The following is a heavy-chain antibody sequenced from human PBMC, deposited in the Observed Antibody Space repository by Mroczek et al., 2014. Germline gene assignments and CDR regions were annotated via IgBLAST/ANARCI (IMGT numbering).Heavy chain of an antibody. V-gene: IGHV3-73*01. J-gene: IGHJ6*03. CDR2: IRSKANSYAT. D-gene: IGHD6-6*01. CDR1: GFTFSGSA. CDR3: TRHLEKTSDHIAARPAYYYYYYMDV. Sequence: VQLQESGGGLVQPGGSLKLSCAASGFTFSGSAMHWVRQASGKGLEWVGRIRSKANSYATAYAASVKGRFTISRDDSKNTAYLQMNSLKTEDTAVYYCTRHLEKTSDHIAARPAYYYYYYMDVWGKGTHGHPSP.